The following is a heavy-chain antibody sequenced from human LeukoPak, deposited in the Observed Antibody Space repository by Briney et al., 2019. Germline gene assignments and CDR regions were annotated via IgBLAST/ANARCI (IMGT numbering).Heavy chain of an antibody. CDR2: ISGTGGST. J-gene: IGHJ4*02. CDR3: ARYSGSYSGFGY. Sequence: GGSLRLSCAASGFTFSSYAMSWVRQAPGKGLEWVSAISGTGGSTYYADSVKGRFIISRDNSKNTVYLQMNSLRAEDTAVYYCARYSGSYSGFGYWGQGTLVTVSS. V-gene: IGHV3-23*01. D-gene: IGHD1-26*01. CDR1: GFTFSSYA.